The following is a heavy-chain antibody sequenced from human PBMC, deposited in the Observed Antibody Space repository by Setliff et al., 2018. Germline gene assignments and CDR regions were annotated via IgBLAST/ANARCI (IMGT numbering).Heavy chain of an antibody. D-gene: IGHD2-15*01. V-gene: IGHV3-74*01. J-gene: IGHJ4*02. CDR1: GFTFSTYW. CDR3: ARVVVVLNYFDY. CDR2: INSEGSST. Sequence: PGGSLRLSCAASGFTFSTYWMHWVRQAPGKGLVWVSRINSEGSSTRYADSVTGRFTISRDNSKNTLYLQMNSLRAEDTAMYSCARVVVVLNYFDYWGQGTLVTVSS.